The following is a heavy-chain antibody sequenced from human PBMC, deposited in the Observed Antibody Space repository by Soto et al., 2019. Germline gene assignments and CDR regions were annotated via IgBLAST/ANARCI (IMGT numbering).Heavy chain of an antibody. D-gene: IGHD3-10*01. CDR3: ARESSVYYGMDV. CDR1: GFTFSNFA. V-gene: IGHV3-30*03. J-gene: IGHJ6*02. CDR2: VSYDGDNE. Sequence: GGSLRLSCAASGFTFSNFAMHCVRQAPGKGLEWVAIVSYDGDNEYYADSVRGRFFISRDNSRNTLYLQMNSLRAEDTAVYYCARESSVYYGMDVWGQGTTVTVSS.